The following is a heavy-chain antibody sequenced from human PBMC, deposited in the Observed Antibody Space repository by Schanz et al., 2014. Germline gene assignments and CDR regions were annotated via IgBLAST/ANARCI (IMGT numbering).Heavy chain of an antibody. J-gene: IGHJ3*02. Sequence: EVQLLESGGGLVQPGGSLRLSCASSGFSFTTYAMSWVRQAPGKGLEWVSAILGLASTTYYADSVKGRFTISRDNSKNTLYLQMNSLRAEDTAVYYCAKGRFGELSAFDIWGQGTMVTVSS. CDR2: ILGLASTT. CDR3: AKGRFGELSAFDI. CDR1: GFSFTTYA. V-gene: IGHV3-23*01. D-gene: IGHD3-10*01.